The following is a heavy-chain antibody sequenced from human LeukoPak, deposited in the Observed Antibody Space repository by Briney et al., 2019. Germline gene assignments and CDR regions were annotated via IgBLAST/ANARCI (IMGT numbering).Heavy chain of an antibody. V-gene: IGHV3-23*01. Sequence: GGSLRLSCAASGFPFTDSSMTWVRQAPGKGLEWVSTISGDGGSTYYADSVKGRFTISRDNSKNTVYLQMNSLRADDTAVYYCAKDHENTAMITHWGQGTLVTVSS. CDR1: GFPFTDSS. J-gene: IGHJ4*02. CDR3: AKDHENTAMITH. D-gene: IGHD5-18*01. CDR2: ISGDGGST.